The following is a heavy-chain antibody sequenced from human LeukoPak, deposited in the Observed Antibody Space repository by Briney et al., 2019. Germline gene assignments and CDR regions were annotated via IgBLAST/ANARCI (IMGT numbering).Heavy chain of an antibody. CDR3: ARDKIVGATHFDY. CDR2: INQDASEK. J-gene: IGHJ4*02. V-gene: IGHV3-7*01. Sequence: GGSLRLSCAASGLIFSNYWMGWIRQAPGKGLEWVASINQDASEKYYVDSVKGRFTISRDNAKNSLYLQMNSLRAEDTAVYYCARDKIVGATHFDYWGQGTLVTVSS. CDR1: GLIFSNYW. D-gene: IGHD1-26*01.